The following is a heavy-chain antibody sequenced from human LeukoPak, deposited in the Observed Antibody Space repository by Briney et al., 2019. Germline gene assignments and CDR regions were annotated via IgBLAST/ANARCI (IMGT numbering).Heavy chain of an antibody. J-gene: IGHJ4*02. V-gene: IGHV1-2*02. Sequence: GASVKVSCTASGYTFTGYYMHWVRQAPGQGLEWMGWINPNSGGTNYAQKFQGRVTMTRDTSISTAYMELSRLRSDDTAVHYCATEGYCTNGVCSIDYWGQGTLVTVSS. CDR3: ATEGYCTNGVCSIDY. CDR1: GYTFTGYY. D-gene: IGHD2-8*01. CDR2: INPNSGGT.